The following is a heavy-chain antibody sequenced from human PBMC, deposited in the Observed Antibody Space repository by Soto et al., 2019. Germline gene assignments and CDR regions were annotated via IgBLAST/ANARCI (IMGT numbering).Heavy chain of an antibody. J-gene: IGHJ4*02. D-gene: IGHD5-12*01. CDR1: GGTFSSYT. CDR3: ARDIGYSGYGGLNY. CDR2: IIPILGIA. Sequence: QVQLVQSGAEVKKPGSSVKVSCKASGGTFSSYTISWVRRAPGQGLEWMGRIIPILGIANYAQKFQGRVTITADKSTSTAYMELSSLRSEDTAVYYCARDIGYSGYGGLNYWGQGTLVTVSS. V-gene: IGHV1-69*08.